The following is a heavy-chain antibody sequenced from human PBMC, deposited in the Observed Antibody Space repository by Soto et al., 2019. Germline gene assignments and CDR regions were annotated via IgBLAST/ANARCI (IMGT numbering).Heavy chain of an antibody. CDR2: VSAYSGHT. Sequence: QVQLVQSGAEVKKPGASVKVSCKASGYTFTSYGISWVRQAPGQGLEWMGWVSAYSGHTNYVEKFQGRVTMTTDTSTSTAYMELRSLTSDDTAVYFCARGGVIISYYRPNNWFDPWGQGTLVTVAS. CDR1: GYTFTSYG. CDR3: ARGGVIISYYRPNNWFDP. J-gene: IGHJ5*02. D-gene: IGHD3-16*02. V-gene: IGHV1-18*01.